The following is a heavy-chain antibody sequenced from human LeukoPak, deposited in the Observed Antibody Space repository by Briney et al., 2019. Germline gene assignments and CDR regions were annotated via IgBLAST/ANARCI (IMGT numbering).Heavy chain of an antibody. CDR3: ARDHRDGYNYVAY. Sequence: SGTLSLTRAVSGGSISSSNWWSWVRQPPGKGLEWIGEIYHSGSTNYNPSLKSRVTISVDKSKNQFSLKLSSVTAADTAVYYCARDHRDGYNYVAYWGQGTLVTVSS. CDR2: IYHSGST. J-gene: IGHJ4*02. CDR1: GGSISSSNW. V-gene: IGHV4-4*02. D-gene: IGHD5-24*01.